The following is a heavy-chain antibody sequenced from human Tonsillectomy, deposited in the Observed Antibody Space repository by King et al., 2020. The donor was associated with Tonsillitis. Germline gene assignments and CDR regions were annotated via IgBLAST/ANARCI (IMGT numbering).Heavy chain of an antibody. CDR2: IFTSGST. CDR3: ARVDHDILTGHYAVDD. CDR1: GGSIRSGNFH. V-gene: IGHV4-61*02. Sequence: VQLQESGPGLVKPSQSLSLTCSVSGGSIRSGNFHWNWIRQPAGKGLEWIGRIFTSGSTNFNPSLKSRVTMSIDTSKNQFSLKLNSVTAADTAVYYCARVDHDILTGHYAVDDWGQGTLVTVSS. J-gene: IGHJ4*02. D-gene: IGHD3-9*01.